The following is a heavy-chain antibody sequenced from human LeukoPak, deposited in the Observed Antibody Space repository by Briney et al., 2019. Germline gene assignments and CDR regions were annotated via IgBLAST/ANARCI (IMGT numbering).Heavy chain of an antibody. CDR2: ISSNGDST. CDR3: VKDRWIDY. J-gene: IGHJ4*02. D-gene: IGHD5-24*01. V-gene: IGHV3-64D*06. CDR1: GFTFTNYP. Sequence: GGSLRLSCSASGFTFTNYPMHWVRQAPGKGLQYVSSISSNGDSTYYAASVKGRFTISRDNSKSTLYLQMSSLRAEDTAVYYCVKDRWIDYWGQGALVTVSS.